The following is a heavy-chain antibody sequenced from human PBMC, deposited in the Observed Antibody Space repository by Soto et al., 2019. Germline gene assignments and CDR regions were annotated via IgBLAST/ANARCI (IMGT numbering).Heavy chain of an antibody. J-gene: IGHJ4*02. V-gene: IGHV4-61*01. CDR1: GGSVSSGSHY. Sequence: SETLSLTCTVSGGSVSSGSHYWSWIRQSPGKGLEWIGEINHSGSTNYNPSLKSRVTISVDTSKNQFSLKLSSVTAADTAVYYCARATPTVKHNFDYWGQGTLVTVSS. D-gene: IGHD5-18*01. CDR2: INHSGST. CDR3: ARATPTVKHNFDY.